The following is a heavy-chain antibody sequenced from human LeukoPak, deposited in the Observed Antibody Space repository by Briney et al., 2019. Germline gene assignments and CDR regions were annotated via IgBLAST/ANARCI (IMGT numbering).Heavy chain of an antibody. CDR3: ARGGSGWPPGWFDP. CDR1: GFTFRSYS. Sequence: EGSLRLSCAASGFTFRSYSMNWVRQAPGKGLEWVSSISSSSSYIYYADSVKGRFTISRDNAKNSLYLQMNSLRAEDTAVYYCARGGSGWPPGWFDPWGQGTLVTVSS. J-gene: IGHJ5*02. V-gene: IGHV3-21*01. D-gene: IGHD6-19*01. CDR2: ISSSSSYI.